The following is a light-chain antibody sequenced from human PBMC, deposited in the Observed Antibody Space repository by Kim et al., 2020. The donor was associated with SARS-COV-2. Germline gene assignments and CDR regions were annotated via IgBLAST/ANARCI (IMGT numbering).Light chain of an antibody. J-gene: IGKJ3*01. CDR2: AAS. CDR3: LQDYNYPLT. CDR1: QGIGND. Sequence: ASGGDRVTITCRASQGIGNDLGWYQQRPGNAPKLLIYAASSLQSGVPSRFSGSGSGTEFTLTISSLQPEDFATYYCLQDYNYPLTFGPGTKVDIK. V-gene: IGKV1-6*01.